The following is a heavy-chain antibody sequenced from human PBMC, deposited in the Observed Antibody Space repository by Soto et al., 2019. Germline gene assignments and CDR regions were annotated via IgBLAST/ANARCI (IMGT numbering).Heavy chain of an antibody. Sequence: QVQLVQSGAEVKKPGSSVKVSCKASGGTFSSYTISWVRQAPGQGLEWMGRIIPILGIANYAQKFQGRVTTTADKSTSTAYMELSSLRSEDTAVYYCARDRGELVPFDYWGQGTLVTVSS. CDR2: IIPILGIA. D-gene: IGHD3-16*01. CDR1: GGTFSSYT. J-gene: IGHJ4*02. CDR3: ARDRGELVPFDY. V-gene: IGHV1-69*08.